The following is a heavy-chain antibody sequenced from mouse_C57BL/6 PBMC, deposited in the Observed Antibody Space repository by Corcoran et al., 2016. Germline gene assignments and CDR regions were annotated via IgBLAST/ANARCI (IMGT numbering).Heavy chain of an antibody. Sequence: EVQLHQSLAELVKPGASVKLSCTASGFTIKHYYMHWVKQRTEQGLEWIGRIDPEDGETKYAPKFQGKATITADTSSNTAYLQLSSLTSEDTAVYYCARPYSNYVYAMDYWGQGTSVTVST. D-gene: IGHD2-5*01. CDR1: GFTIKHYY. CDR2: IDPEDGET. CDR3: ARPYSNYVYAMDY. V-gene: IGHV14-2*01. J-gene: IGHJ4*01.